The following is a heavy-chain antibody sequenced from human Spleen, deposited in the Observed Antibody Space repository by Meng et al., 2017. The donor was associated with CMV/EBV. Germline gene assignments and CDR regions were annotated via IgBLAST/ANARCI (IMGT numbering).Heavy chain of an antibody. CDR1: ISSGDYY. D-gene: IGHD2-2*01. V-gene: IGHV4-30-4*01. Sequence: ISSGDYYWSWIRQPPGKGLEWIGYIYYSGSTYYNPSLKSRVTISVDTSKNQFSLKLSSVTAADTAVYYCARVEIGYCSSTSCYAFDYWGKG. J-gene: IGHJ4*02. CDR2: IYYSGST. CDR3: ARVEIGYCSSTSCYAFDY.